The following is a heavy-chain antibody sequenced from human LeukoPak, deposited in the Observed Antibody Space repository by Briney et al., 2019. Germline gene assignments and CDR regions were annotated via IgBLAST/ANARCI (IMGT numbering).Heavy chain of an antibody. CDR2: ISYDGSNK. V-gene: IGHV3-30*04. Sequence: GGSLRLSCAASGFTFSSYAMHWVRQAPGKGLEWVAVISYDGSNKYYADSVKGRFTISRDNSKNTLYLQMNSLRAEDTAVYYCARGVSESPCDYWGQGTLVTVSS. D-gene: IGHD5/OR15-5a*01. CDR1: GFTFSSYA. CDR3: ARGVSESPCDY. J-gene: IGHJ4*02.